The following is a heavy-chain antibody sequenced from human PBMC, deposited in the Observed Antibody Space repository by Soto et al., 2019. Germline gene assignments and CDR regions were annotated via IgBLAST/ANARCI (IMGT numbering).Heavy chain of an antibody. Sequence: VQLVESGGGLVQPGGSLKMSCEASGFTFSWYWMSWVRQAPGKGLEWVANIKFDGSEKHYVDSVKGRFTVSRDNAKNSLNMQMNGLRAEDRHVYYFARDAGYNTVDLTRIHWDDYWGRGTLVNVSS. J-gene: IGHJ4*02. D-gene: IGHD5-18*01. CDR3: ARDAGYNTVDLTRIHWDDY. CDR1: GFTFSWYW. V-gene: IGHV3-7*01. CDR2: IKFDGSEK.